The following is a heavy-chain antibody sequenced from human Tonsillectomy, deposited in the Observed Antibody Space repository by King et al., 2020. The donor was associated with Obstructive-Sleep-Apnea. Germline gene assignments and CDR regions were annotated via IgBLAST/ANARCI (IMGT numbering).Heavy chain of an antibody. D-gene: IGHD6-19*01. CDR2: IYYSGST. CDR1: GGSISSSSYY. J-gene: IGHJ4*02. V-gene: IGHV4-39*07. CDR3: ARPQYEQWLVFDY. Sequence: VQLQESGPGLVKPSETLSLTCSVSGGSISSSSYYWGWIRQPPGKGLEWIGSIYYSGSTYYNPSLKSRVTISVDTSKNQFSLKLSSVTAADTAVYYCARPQYEQWLVFDYWGQGTLVTVSS.